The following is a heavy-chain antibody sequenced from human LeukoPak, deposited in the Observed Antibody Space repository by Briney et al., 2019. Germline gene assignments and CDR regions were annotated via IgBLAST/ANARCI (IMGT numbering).Heavy chain of an antibody. V-gene: IGHV1-24*01. CDR3: ATYLLLYDSSGYPH. CDR1: GYTLTELS. D-gene: IGHD3-22*01. J-gene: IGHJ4*02. Sequence: ASVKVSCKVSGYTLTELSMHWVRQAPGKGLEWMGGFDPEDGETIYAQKFQGRVTMTEDTSTDTAYMELSSLGSEDTAVYYCATYLLLYDSSGYPHWGQGTLVTVSS. CDR2: FDPEDGET.